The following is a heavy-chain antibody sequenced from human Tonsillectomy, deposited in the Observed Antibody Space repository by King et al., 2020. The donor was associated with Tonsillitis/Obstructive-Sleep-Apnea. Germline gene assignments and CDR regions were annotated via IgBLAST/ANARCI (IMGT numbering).Heavy chain of an antibody. J-gene: IGHJ4*02. CDR3: ARQGYSSGWYYFDY. Sequence: HVQLQESGPGLVKPSETLSLTRTVSGGSISSYYWSWIRQPPGKGLEWIGYIYYSGSTNYNPSLKSRVTISVDTSKNQFSLKLSSVTAADTAVYYCARQGYSSGWYYFDYWGQGTLVTVSS. D-gene: IGHD6-19*01. CDR1: GGSISSYY. CDR2: IYYSGST. V-gene: IGHV4-59*08.